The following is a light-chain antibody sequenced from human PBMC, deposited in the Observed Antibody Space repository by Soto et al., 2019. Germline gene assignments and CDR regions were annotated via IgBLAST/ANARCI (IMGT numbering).Light chain of an antibody. CDR3: QQYGSLPKLT. Sequence: EIVLTQSPGTLSLSPGERATLSCRASQSVSSRYFAWYQQKPGQAPRLLIYGASSRATGIPDRFSGSGSGTDFTLTISRLEPEDFAVYYCQQYGSLPKLTIGGGTKVEIK. CDR2: GAS. V-gene: IGKV3-20*01. J-gene: IGKJ4*01. CDR1: QSVSSRY.